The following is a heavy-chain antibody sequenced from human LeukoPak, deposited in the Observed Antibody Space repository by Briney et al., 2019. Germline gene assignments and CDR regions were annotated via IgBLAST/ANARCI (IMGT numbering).Heavy chain of an antibody. CDR2: IYYSGST. J-gene: IGHJ4*02. D-gene: IGHD5-24*01. V-gene: IGHV4-31*03. Sequence: TLSLTCTVSGGSISSSNYYWSWIRQHPGKGLEWIGYIYYSGSTYYSPSLKSRVTISVDTSKNQFSLKLSSVTAADTAVYYCARARRDGYNYLDYWGQGTLVTVSS. CDR1: GGSISSSNYY. CDR3: ARARRDGYNYLDY.